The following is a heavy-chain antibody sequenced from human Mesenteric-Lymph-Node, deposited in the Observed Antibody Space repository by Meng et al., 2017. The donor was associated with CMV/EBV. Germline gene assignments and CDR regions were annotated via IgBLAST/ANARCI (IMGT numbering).Heavy chain of an antibody. J-gene: IGHJ6*02. D-gene: IGHD6-6*01. CDR3: AKEFCSSTNYWYCGMDV. CDR2: INPSGGGT. CDR1: YTFTAYP. Sequence: YTFTAYPIHWVRQAPGQGLEWMGMINPSGGGTTYAQNFHDRVTMTRDTSTRTVYMVLSSLRSEDTAVYYCAKEFCSSTNYWYCGMDVWGQGTTVTVSS. V-gene: IGHV1-46*01.